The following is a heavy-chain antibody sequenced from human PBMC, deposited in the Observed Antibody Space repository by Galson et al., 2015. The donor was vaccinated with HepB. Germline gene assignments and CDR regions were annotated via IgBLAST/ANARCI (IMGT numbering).Heavy chain of an antibody. J-gene: IGHJ4*02. D-gene: IGHD3-10*01. Sequence: GKGLVWISYISSSGSTIHYADSVKGRFTVSRDNAKNSLYLQMNSLRPEDTAVYYCARVGWGEPSLFDNWGQGALVAVSS. V-gene: IGHV3-48*03. CDR3: ARVGWGEPSLFDN. CDR2: ISSSGSTI.